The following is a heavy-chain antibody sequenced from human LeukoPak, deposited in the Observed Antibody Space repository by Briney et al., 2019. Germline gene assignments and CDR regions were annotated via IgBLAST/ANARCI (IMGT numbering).Heavy chain of an antibody. CDR3: GVPYGDYVGVGY. J-gene: IGHJ4*02. CDR2: ISGSGGST. V-gene: IGHV3-23*01. D-gene: IGHD4-17*01. Sequence: GGSLRLSCAASGFTFSSYAMSWVRQAPGKGLEWVSAISGSGGSTYYADSVKGRFTISRDNSKNTLYLQMNSLRAEDTAVYYGGVPYGDYVGVGYWGQGALVTVSS. CDR1: GFTFSSYA.